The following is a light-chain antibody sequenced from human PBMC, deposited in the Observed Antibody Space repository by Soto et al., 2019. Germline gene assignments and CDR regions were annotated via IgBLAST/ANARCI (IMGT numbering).Light chain of an antibody. CDR3: QQYETFSGT. V-gene: IGKV1-5*01. CDR1: QNINNY. J-gene: IGKJ1*01. CDR2: DAS. Sequence: DVQMTQYPSSLSASVGDRVTITCQASQNINNYLNWYQQKPGRAPKLLIYDASALPRGVPSRFSGSGSGTKFTLTIASLQPDDFATYYCQQYETFSGTFGPGTKVDNK.